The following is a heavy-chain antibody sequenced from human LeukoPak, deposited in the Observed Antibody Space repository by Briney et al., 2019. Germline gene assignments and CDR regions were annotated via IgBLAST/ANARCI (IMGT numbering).Heavy chain of an antibody. V-gene: IGHV3-23*01. CDR1: GFTFSSYA. CDR2: ISGSGGST. Sequence: GGSLRLSCAASGFTFSSYAMSWVRQAPGNGPEWVSAISGSGGSTYYADSVKGRFTISRDNSKNTLYLQMNSLRAEDTAVYYCANPRGIYSSGWFDYWGQGTLVTVSS. CDR3: ANPRGIYSSGWFDY. J-gene: IGHJ4*02. D-gene: IGHD6-19*01.